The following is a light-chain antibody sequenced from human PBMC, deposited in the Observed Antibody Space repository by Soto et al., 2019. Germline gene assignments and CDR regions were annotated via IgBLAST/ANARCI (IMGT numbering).Light chain of an antibody. V-gene: IGLV2-11*01. J-gene: IGLJ1*01. CDR3: TSFSSSTSLYV. CDR1: SSDVGGYNY. CDR2: DVN. Sequence: QSALTQPRSVSGSPGQSVTISCTGTSSDVGGYNYVSWYRQHPGKAPKLMIYDVNKRPSGVPDRFSGSKSGNTASLTISGLQAEDEADYYCTSFSSSTSLYVFGAGTKVTVL.